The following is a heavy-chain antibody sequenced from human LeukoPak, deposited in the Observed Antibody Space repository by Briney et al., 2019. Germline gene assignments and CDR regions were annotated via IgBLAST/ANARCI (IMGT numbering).Heavy chain of an antibody. CDR3: VGQTHKDY. V-gene: IGHV3-53*01. J-gene: IGHJ4*02. CDR2: LHSGGGA. CDR1: GFTVSNSY. Sequence: PGGSLRLSCAASGFTVSNSYMSWVRQAPGKGLEWVSVLHSGGGAYYTDSVRGRFTISRDSSKNTLYLQMNSLRADDTAVYYCVGQTHKDYWGQGTLVTVSS.